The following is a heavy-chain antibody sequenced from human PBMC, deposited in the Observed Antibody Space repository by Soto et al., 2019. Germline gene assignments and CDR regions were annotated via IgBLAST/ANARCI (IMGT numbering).Heavy chain of an antibody. CDR2: INHSGST. V-gene: IGHV4-34*01. J-gene: IGHJ5*02. CDR1: GGSFSGYY. Sequence: QVQLQQWGAGLLKPSETLSLTCAVYGGSFSGYYWSWIRQPPGKGLEWIGEINHSGSTNYNPSLRSRVHISVDTFKNQFSLKLSSVTAADTAVYYCESPAGFDPWVQGTLVTVSS. CDR3: ESPAGFDP.